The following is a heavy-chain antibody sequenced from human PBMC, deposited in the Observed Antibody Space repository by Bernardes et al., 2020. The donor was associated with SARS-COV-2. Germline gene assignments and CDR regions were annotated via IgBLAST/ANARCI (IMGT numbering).Heavy chain of an antibody. Sequence: GGSLRLSCAASGFTFSNAWMSWVRQAPGKGLEWVSRIKSKTAGGTIDYAAPVKGRFTISRDDSKNTVYLQMNSLKTEDTAVYYCTTGVDTVSGRDCWGQGTLVTVSS. D-gene: IGHD4-17*01. V-gene: IGHV3-15*01. CDR2: IKSKTAGGTI. J-gene: IGHJ4*02. CDR1: GFTFSNAW. CDR3: TTGVDTVSGRDC.